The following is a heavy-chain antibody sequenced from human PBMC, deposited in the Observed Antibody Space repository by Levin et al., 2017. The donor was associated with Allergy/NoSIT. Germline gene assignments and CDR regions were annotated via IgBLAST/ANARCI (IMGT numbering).Heavy chain of an antibody. D-gene: IGHD3-3*01. V-gene: IGHV3-48*02. CDR3: ARERGTIFGVVIRKRGMDV. J-gene: IGHJ6*02. CDR2: ISSSSSTI. CDR1: GFTFSSYS. Sequence: GGSLRLSCAASGFTFSSYSMNWVRQAPGKGLEWVSYISSSSSTIYYADSVKGRFTISRDNAKNSLYLQMNSLRDEDTAVYYCARERGTIFGVVIRKRGMDVWGQGTTVTVSS.